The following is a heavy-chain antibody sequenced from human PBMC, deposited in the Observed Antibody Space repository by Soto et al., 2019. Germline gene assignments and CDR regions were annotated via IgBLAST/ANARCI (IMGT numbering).Heavy chain of an antibody. CDR2: IKSKTDGGTT. J-gene: IGHJ4*02. CDR3: TTPEPTGELPYQYYFDY. Sequence: GGSLRLSCAASGFTFSNAWMNWVRQAPGKGLEWVGRIKSKTDGGTTDYAAPVKGRFTISRDDSKNTLYLQMNSLKTEDTAVYYCTTPEPTGELPYQYYFDYWGQGTLVTVSS. CDR1: GFTFSNAW. D-gene: IGHD1-26*01. V-gene: IGHV3-15*07.